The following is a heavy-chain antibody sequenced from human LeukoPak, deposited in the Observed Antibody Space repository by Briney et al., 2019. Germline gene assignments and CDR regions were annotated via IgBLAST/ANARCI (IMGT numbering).Heavy chain of an antibody. V-gene: IGHV1-18*01. CDR2: ISAYNGNT. J-gene: IGHJ5*02. D-gene: IGHD2-2*02. CDR3: ARWGEGRGYCSSTSCYTSNWFDP. Sequence: ASVKVSCKASGYTFTSYGISWVRQAPGQGLEWMGWISAYNGNTNYARKLQGRVTMTTDTSTSTAYMELRSLRSDDTAVYYCARWGEGRGYCSSTSCYTSNWFDPWGQGTLVTVSS. CDR1: GYTFTSYG.